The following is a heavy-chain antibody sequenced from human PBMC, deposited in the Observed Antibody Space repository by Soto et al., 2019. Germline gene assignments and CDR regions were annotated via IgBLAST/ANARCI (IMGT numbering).Heavy chain of an antibody. J-gene: IGHJ5*02. CDR3: ARDRSNSGSISGPRFDP. D-gene: IGHD6-19*01. CDR2: INPSGGST. CDR1: GYTFTSYY. V-gene: IGHV1-46*03. Sequence: GASVKVSCKASGYTFTSYYMHWVRQAPGQGLEWMGIINPSGGSTSYAQKFQGRVTMTRDTSTSTVYMELSSLRSEDTAVYYCARDRSNSGSISGPRFDPWGQGTLVTVSS.